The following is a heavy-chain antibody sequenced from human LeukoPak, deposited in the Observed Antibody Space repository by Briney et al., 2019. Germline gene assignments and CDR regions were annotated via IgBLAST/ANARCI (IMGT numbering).Heavy chain of an antibody. CDR2: INHSGST. CDR1: GGSFSGYY. CDR3: ARSYSSSSRIDFDY. Sequence: SETPSLTCAVYGGSFSGYYWSWIRQPPGKGQEWIGEINHSGSTNYNPSLKSRVTISVDTSKNQFSLKLSSVTSADTAVYYCARSYSSSSRIDFDYWGQGTLVTVSS. V-gene: IGHV4-34*01. D-gene: IGHD6-6*01. J-gene: IGHJ4*02.